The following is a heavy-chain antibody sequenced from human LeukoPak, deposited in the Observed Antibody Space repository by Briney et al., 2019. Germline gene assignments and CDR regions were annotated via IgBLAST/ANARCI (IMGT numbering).Heavy chain of an antibody. V-gene: IGHV5-51*01. CDR1: GYSFTSYW. Sequence: GESLKISCKGSGYSFTSYWIGWVRQMPGKGLEWMGIIYPGDSDTRYSPSFQGQVTISADKSISTAYLQWSSLKASDTAMYYCARLDRSSSPLGGLDYWGQGTLVTVSS. D-gene: IGHD6-6*01. CDR3: ARLDRSSSPLGGLDY. CDR2: IYPGDSDT. J-gene: IGHJ4*02.